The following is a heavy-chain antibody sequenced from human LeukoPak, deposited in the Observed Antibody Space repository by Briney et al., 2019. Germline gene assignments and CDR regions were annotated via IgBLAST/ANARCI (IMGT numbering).Heavy chain of an antibody. V-gene: IGHV3-30*18. J-gene: IGHJ4*02. CDR2: ISYDGSNK. CDR3: AKDFQVTMVRGVIIAGNDY. CDR1: GFTFSSYG. Sequence: PGRSLRLSCAASGFTFSSYGMHWVRQAPGKGLEWVAVISYDGSNKYYADSVKGRFTISRDNSKNTLYLQMNSLRAEDTAAYYCAKDFQVTMVRGVIIAGNDYWGQGTLVTVSS. D-gene: IGHD3-10*01.